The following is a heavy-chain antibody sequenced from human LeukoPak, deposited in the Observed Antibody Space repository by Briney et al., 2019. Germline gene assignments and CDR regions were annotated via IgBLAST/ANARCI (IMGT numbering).Heavy chain of an antibody. J-gene: IGHJ4*02. Sequence: ASVKVSCKASGYTFTGYYMHWVRQAPGQGLEWMGWINPNSGGTNYAQKFQGRVTMTRDTSISTAYMELSRLRSDNTAVYYCARGAITMVRGVIMGYWGQGTLVTVSS. V-gene: IGHV1-2*02. CDR2: INPNSGGT. CDR3: ARGAITMVRGVIMGY. CDR1: GYTFTGYY. D-gene: IGHD3-10*01.